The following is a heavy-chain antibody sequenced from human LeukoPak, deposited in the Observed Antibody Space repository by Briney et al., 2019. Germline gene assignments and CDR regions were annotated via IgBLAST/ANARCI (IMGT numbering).Heavy chain of an antibody. CDR1: GFTFSSYS. Sequence: PGGSLRLSCAASGFTFSSYSMNWVRQAPGKGLEWVSYISSSSTIYYADSVKGRFTISRDNAKNSLYLQMNSLRAEDTAVYYCAREEQLTDFDYWGQGTLVTVSS. J-gene: IGHJ4*02. CDR3: AREEQLTDFDY. V-gene: IGHV3-48*01. CDR2: ISSSSTI. D-gene: IGHD6-6*01.